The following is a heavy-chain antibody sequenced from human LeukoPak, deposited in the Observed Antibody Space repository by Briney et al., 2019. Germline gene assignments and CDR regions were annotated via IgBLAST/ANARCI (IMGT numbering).Heavy chain of an antibody. V-gene: IGHV1-8*02. D-gene: IGHD3-22*01. J-gene: IGHJ6*02. Sequence: ASVKVSCKASGYTFTSYGISWVRQATGQGLEWMGWMNPNSGNTGYAQKFQGRVTMTRNTSISTAYMELSSLRSEDTAVYYCARMIAVGWPYYYYGMDVWGQGTTVTVSS. CDR3: ARMIAVGWPYYYYGMDV. CDR2: MNPNSGNT. CDR1: GYTFTSYG.